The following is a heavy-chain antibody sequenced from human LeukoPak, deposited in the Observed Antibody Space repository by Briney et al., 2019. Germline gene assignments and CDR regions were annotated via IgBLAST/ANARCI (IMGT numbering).Heavy chain of an antibody. D-gene: IGHD2-15*01. Sequence: PGGSLRLSCAASVFTVSSNYMSWASQRPARGRVGGSDIYSGGNPYYADSVKGTFTISTDTSKNTLYLQMNGVRAEDTAVYYCARVRMVAASYFDYWGQGTLVTVSS. CDR2: IYSGGNP. J-gene: IGHJ4*02. V-gene: IGHV3-66*01. CDR1: VFTVSSNY. CDR3: ARVRMVAASYFDY.